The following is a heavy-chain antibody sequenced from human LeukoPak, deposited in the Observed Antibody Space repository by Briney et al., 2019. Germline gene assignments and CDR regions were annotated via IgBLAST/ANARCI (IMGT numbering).Heavy chain of an antibody. CDR2: INTNTGNP. V-gene: IGHV7-4-1*02. D-gene: IGHD3-22*01. Sequence: GASVKVSCKASGYIFTSYVLHWVRQAPGQGLEWMGWINTNTGNPTYAQCFTGRFVFSLDTSVSTAYLQISSLKADDTAMYYCARGDYETHGYQTRWGQGTLVTVSS. J-gene: IGHJ4*02. CDR3: ARGDYETHGYQTR. CDR1: GYIFTSYV.